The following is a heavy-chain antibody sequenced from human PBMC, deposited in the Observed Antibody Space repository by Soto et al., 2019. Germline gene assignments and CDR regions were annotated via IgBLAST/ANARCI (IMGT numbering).Heavy chain of an antibody. D-gene: IGHD6-19*01. CDR1: GGTFSRDA. Sequence: SGKVACKASGGTFSRDAIRWVRQAPGQGLEWMGGIIPIFGTANYAQKFQGRVTITADKSTSTAYMELSSLRSEDTAVYYCARDAYSSGWYQAVDIWGQGTMVTVSS. V-gene: IGHV1-69*06. J-gene: IGHJ3*02. CDR3: ARDAYSSGWYQAVDI. CDR2: IIPIFGTA.